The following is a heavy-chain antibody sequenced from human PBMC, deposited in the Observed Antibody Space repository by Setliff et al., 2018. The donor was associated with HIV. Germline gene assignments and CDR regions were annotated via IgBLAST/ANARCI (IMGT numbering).Heavy chain of an antibody. V-gene: IGHV3-74*01. D-gene: IGHD6-13*01. J-gene: IGHJ4*02. Sequence: GGSLRLSCAASGFTFGKYWMHWVRQAPGKGLVWVSRVNNDGTTTDYAGSVEGRFTISRDNSKNTLYLQMNSLRAEDTAVYYCARPLPHIPPIAAAGPYFDYWGQGTLVTVSS. CDR3: ARPLPHIPPIAAAGPYFDY. CDR1: GFTFGKYW. CDR2: VNNDGTTT.